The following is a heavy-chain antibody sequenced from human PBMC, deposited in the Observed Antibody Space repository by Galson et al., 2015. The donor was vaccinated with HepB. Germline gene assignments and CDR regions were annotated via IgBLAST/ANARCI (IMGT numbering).Heavy chain of an antibody. CDR1: GGSISSGGYS. CDR3: ARVIRDGYPWFFDY. J-gene: IGHJ4*02. V-gene: IGHV4-30-2*01. Sequence: TLSLTCAVSGGSISSGGYSWSWIRQPPGKGLEWIGYIYHSGSTYYNPSLKSRVTISVDRSKNQFSLKLSSVTAADTAVYYCARVIRDGYPWFFDYWGQGTLVTVSS. D-gene: IGHD5-24*01. CDR2: IYHSGST.